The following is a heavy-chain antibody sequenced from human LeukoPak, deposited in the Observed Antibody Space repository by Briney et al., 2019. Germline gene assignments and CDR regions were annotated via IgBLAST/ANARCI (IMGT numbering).Heavy chain of an antibody. V-gene: IGHV4-59*02. D-gene: IGHD4-11*01. CDR2: IYYTET. CDR3: ATDPLYSNYGFGY. J-gene: IGHJ4*02. Sequence: SETLSLTCTVSGGSVSDYYWSWIRQSPGKGLEWIGYIYYTETSYNPSLKSRVTISADTSKNQFSLKLYSVTAADTAVYYCATDPLYSNYGFGYWGQGTLVTVSS. CDR1: GGSVSDYY.